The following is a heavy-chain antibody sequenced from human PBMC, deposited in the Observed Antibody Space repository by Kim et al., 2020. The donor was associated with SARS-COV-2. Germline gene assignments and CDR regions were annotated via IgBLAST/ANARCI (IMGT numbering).Heavy chain of an antibody. CDR1: GFTFSSYA. CDR3: ARDKVVVVPAAMRGVYYYYYGMDV. V-gene: IGHV3-30*04. Sequence: GGSLRLSCAASGFTFSSYAMHWVRQAPGKGLEWVAVISYDGSNKYYADSVKGRFTISRDNSKNTLYLQMNSLRAEDTAVYYCARDKVVVVPAAMRGVYYYYYGMDVWGQGTTVTVSS. J-gene: IGHJ6*02. CDR2: ISYDGSNK. D-gene: IGHD2-2*01.